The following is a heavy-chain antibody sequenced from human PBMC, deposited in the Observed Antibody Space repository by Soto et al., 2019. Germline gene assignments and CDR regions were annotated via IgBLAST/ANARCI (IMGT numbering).Heavy chain of an antibody. CDR3: AKGDTIFGVVIQNFDY. CDR2: ISGSGGST. Sequence: GGSLRLSCAASGFTFSSYAMSWVRQAPGKGLEWVSAISGSGGSTYYADSVKGRFTISRDNSKNTLYLQMNSLRAEDTAVYYCAKGDTIFGVVIQNFDYWGQGTLVTVPQ. J-gene: IGHJ4*02. CDR1: GFTFSSYA. V-gene: IGHV3-23*01. D-gene: IGHD3-3*01.